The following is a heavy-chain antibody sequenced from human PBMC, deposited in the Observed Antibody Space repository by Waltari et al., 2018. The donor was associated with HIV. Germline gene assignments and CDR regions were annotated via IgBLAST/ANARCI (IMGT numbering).Heavy chain of an antibody. J-gene: IGHJ6*02. CDR3: ARDLISGIMPRSYYYGLDV. V-gene: IGHV3-30*09. D-gene: IGHD2-2*01. CDR1: GFTFSSTA. Sequence: QGQMVESGGGVVQPGRSLRLSCADSGFTFSSTAVHWVRQAPGKGLEWVALISHDGSNTYYADSVKGRFVISRDNSKNTLDLQMNSLTIEDTAVYYCARDLISGIMPRSYYYGLDVWGQGTTVTVSS. CDR2: ISHDGSNT.